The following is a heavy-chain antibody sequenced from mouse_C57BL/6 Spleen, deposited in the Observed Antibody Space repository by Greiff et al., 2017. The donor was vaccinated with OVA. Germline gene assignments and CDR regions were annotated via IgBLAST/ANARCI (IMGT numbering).Heavy chain of an antibody. CDR1: GYTFTSYW. CDR3: ARAGDYDALYYMDY. Sequence: QVQLQQPGAELVKPGASVKLSCKASGYTFTSYWMHWVKQRPGQGLEWIGMIHPNSGSTNYHETFKSTATLTVDKSSSTAYMQLSSLTSEDTAVYYCARAGDYDALYYMDYWGQGTTLTVSS. D-gene: IGHD2-4*01. CDR2: IHPNSGST. J-gene: IGHJ2*01. V-gene: IGHV1-64*01.